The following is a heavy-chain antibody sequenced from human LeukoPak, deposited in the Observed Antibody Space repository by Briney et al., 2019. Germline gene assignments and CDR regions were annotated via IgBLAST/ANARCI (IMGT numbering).Heavy chain of an antibody. D-gene: IGHD1-1*01. V-gene: IGHV1-3*01. CDR2: INAGSGST. J-gene: IGHJ4*02. CDR3: AKGAYDTTGNYYFDH. Sequence: GASVKVSCKASGGTFSSYAISWVRQAPGQGLEWMGGINAGSGSTKYSEKFQGRVTFTRDTSADTAYMELSSLTSEDTAVFYCAKGAYDTTGNYYFDHWGRGTLVIVSS. CDR1: GGTFSSYA.